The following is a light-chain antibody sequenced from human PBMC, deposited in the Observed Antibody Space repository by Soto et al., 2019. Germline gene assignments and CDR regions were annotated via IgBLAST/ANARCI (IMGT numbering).Light chain of an antibody. CDR3: QQIYSAPLT. Sequence: DIPMTQSPSSLSASVGDRVTITCRASQSITTYLNWYRQKPGKAPKLLIYAASSLQSGVPSRFSGSGSETEFTLSISSLQPEDFATYFCQQIYSAPLTFGGGTKVAIK. CDR1: QSITTY. V-gene: IGKV1-39*01. J-gene: IGKJ4*01. CDR2: AAS.